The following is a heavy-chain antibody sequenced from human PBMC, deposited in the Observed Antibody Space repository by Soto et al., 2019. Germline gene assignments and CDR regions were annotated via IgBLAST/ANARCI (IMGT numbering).Heavy chain of an antibody. Sequence: PSETLSLTCTVSGGSISSGGYYWRWIRQHPGKGLEWIGYIYYSGSTYYNPSLKSRVTISVDASKNQFSLKLSSVTAADTAVYYCARYANSDSSGYLLGPCFDPWGQGTLVTVSP. D-gene: IGHD3-22*01. V-gene: IGHV4-31*03. CDR1: GGSISSGGYY. J-gene: IGHJ5*02. CDR2: IYYSGST. CDR3: ARYANSDSSGYLLGPCFDP.